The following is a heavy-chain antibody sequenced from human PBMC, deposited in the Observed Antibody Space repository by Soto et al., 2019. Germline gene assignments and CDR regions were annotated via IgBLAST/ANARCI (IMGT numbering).Heavy chain of an antibody. D-gene: IGHD1-26*01. CDR3: ARRWGAAVDY. J-gene: IGHJ4*02. Sequence: QVQLQESGPGLVKPSETLSLTCTVSGGYISSDYWSWIRQPPGKGLEWIGYIYYSGSTNYNPSLKSRVTISVDTSKNQFSLKLSSVTAADTAVYYCARRWGAAVDYWGQGTLVTVSS. CDR1: GGYISSDY. CDR2: IYYSGST. V-gene: IGHV4-59*08.